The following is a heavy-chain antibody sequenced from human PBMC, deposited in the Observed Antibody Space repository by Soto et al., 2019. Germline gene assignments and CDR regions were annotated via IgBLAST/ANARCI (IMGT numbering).Heavy chain of an antibody. CDR1: GFSFSSYA. D-gene: IGHD2-15*01. V-gene: IGHV3-30-3*01. CDR2: ISYDGSNK. CDR3: ASPYCRSGSCEQPGWGDFDV. J-gene: IGHJ2*01. Sequence: QVQLVESAGGVVQPGRSLRLSCAASGFSFSSYAMHWVRQAPGRGPEWVTLISYDGSNKDYADSVKGRFTISRDNSKTPLYLQMTSLRSEATALYYCASPYCRSGSCEQPGWGDFDVWGRGTLVTVAS.